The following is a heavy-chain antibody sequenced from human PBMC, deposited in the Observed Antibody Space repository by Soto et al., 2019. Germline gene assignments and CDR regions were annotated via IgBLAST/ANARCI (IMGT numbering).Heavy chain of an antibody. D-gene: IGHD5-12*01. V-gene: IGHV1-2*02. CDR2: INPNSGGT. CDR3: ARGPVEMATICAFDI. CDR1: GYIFNNYG. J-gene: IGHJ3*02. Sequence: ASVKVSCKTSGYIFNNYGISWVRQAPGQGLEWMGWINPNSGGTNYAQKFQGRVTMTRDTSISTAYMELSRLRSDDTAVYYCARGPVEMATICAFDIWGQGTMVTVSS.